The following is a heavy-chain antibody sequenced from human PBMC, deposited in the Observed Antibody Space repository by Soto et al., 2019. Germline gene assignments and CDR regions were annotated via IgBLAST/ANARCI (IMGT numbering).Heavy chain of an antibody. CDR1: GGSISSSSYY. D-gene: IGHD6-19*01. J-gene: IGHJ4*02. V-gene: IGHV4-39*01. Sequence: PSETLSLTCTVSGGSISSSSYYWGWIRQPPGKGLEWIGSIYYSGGTYYNPSLKSRVTISVDTSKNQFSLKLSSVTAADTAVYYCASRAVAGTMALASHFDYWGQGTLVTVSS. CDR3: ASRAVAGTMALASHFDY. CDR2: IYYSGGT.